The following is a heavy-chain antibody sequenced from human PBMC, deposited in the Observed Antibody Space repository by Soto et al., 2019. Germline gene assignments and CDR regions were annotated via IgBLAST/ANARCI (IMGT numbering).Heavy chain of an antibody. V-gene: IGHV3-21*01. CDR2: ISSSSSYI. CDR3: ARCSTPYYYYYGMDV. D-gene: IGHD2-2*01. Sequence: EVQLVESGGGLVKPGGSLRLSCAASGFTFSSYSMNWVRQAPGKGLEWVSSISSSSSYIYYADSVKGRFTISRDNAKNSLYLQMNSLRAEDTAVYYCARCSTPYYYYYGMDVWGQGTTVTVSS. CDR1: GFTFSSYS. J-gene: IGHJ6*02.